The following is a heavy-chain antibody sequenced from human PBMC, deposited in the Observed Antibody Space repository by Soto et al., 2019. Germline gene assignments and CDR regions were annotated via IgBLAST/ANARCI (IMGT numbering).Heavy chain of an antibody. CDR2: IVGGSGNT. Sequence: VKVSCKASGFTFSTSAVQWVRQARGQRPEWMGWIVGGSGNTNYAQNSQERVIITRDMSTSTVYMEPSSLRSDDTAVYFCAARRSGLYAMDVWGQGTTVTVSS. CDR1: GFTFSTSA. J-gene: IGHJ6*02. D-gene: IGHD1-26*01. CDR3: AARRSGLYAMDV. V-gene: IGHV1-58*01.